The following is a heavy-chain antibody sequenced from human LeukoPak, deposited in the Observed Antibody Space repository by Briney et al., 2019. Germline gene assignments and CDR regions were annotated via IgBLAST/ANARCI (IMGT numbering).Heavy chain of an antibody. J-gene: IGHJ6*03. D-gene: IGHD6-13*01. Sequence: GGSLRLSCAASGFTFSSYDIHWVRQATGKGLEWVSGIGTAGEIYYPGSVKGRFTISRENAKNSLYLQMNSLRAGDTAVYYCAKARGYSNPSYYYYYMDVWGKGTTVTISS. CDR2: IGTAGEI. CDR1: GFTFSSYD. CDR3: AKARGYSNPSYYYYYMDV. V-gene: IGHV3-13*01.